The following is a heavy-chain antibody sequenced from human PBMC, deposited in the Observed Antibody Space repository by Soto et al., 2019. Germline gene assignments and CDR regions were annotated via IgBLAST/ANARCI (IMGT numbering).Heavy chain of an antibody. CDR2: ISAYNGNT. CDR1: GYTFTGYG. CDR3: ARGHIVLMVYATDYCMDV. J-gene: IGHJ6*02. Sequence: QVQLVQSGAEVKKPGASVKVSCKASGYTFTGYGISWVRQAPGQGLEWMGWISAYNGNTNYAQKLQGRVTMTTDTAASTAYRELGSLRCYDTAVYYCARGHIVLMVYATDYCMDVWGQGTTVTVSS. V-gene: IGHV1-18*01. D-gene: IGHD2-8*01.